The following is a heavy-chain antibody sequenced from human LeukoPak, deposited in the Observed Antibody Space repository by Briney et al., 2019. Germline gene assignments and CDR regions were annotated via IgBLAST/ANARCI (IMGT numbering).Heavy chain of an antibody. J-gene: IGHJ4*02. Sequence: GGSLRLSCAASGFTFSRYWMHWVRQAPGKGLVWVSRINSDGSSTSYADSVKGRFTISRDNAKNSLYLQMNSLRAEDTAVYYCAKEGDERGTPYFDCWGQGTLVTVSS. V-gene: IGHV3-74*01. CDR2: INSDGSST. CDR3: AKEGDERGTPYFDC. CDR1: GFTFSRYW.